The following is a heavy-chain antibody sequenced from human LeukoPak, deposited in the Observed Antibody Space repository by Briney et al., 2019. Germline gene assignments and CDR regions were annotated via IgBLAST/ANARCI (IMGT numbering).Heavy chain of an antibody. D-gene: IGHD3-22*01. CDR1: GFTFHDYA. CDR3: AKAINHYYDSSGYFQT. Sequence: HPGRSLRLSCAASGFTFHDYAMHWVRQVPGKGLEWVSGINWLGGNAHYADSVKGRFTISRDNAKNSLYLEMNSLSTEDTAFYYCAKAINHYYDSSGYFQTWGQGALVTVSS. CDR2: INWLGGNA. V-gene: IGHV3-9*01. J-gene: IGHJ5*02.